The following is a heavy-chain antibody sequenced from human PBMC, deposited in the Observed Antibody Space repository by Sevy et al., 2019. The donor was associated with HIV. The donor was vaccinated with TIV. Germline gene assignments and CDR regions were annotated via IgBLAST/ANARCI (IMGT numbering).Heavy chain of an antibody. D-gene: IGHD6-13*01. J-gene: IGHJ4*02. CDR1: GFTFGDYC. CDR2: LKSDVYGGTV. Sequence: GGSLRLSCTASGFTFGDYCMSWVRQAPGKGLEWVAFLKSDVYGGTVDHAASVRGRFVISRDDSKTIAYLQMNDLKTEDTGVNNCTRWKAAQSIFDYWGQGALVTVSS. V-gene: IGHV3-49*04. CDR3: TRWKAAQSIFDY.